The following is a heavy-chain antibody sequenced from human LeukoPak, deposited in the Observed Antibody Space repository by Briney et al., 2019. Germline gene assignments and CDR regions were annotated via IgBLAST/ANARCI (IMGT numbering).Heavy chain of an antibody. J-gene: IGHJ4*02. Sequence: GASVKVSCKASRYTFTGYYMHWVRQAPGQGLEWMGWINPNSGGTNYAQKFQGRVTMTRDTSISTTDMELSRLRSDDTAVYYCARAIAARATEFDYWGQGTLVTVSS. CDR1: RYTFTGYY. CDR3: ARAIAARATEFDY. CDR2: INPNSGGT. V-gene: IGHV1-2*02. D-gene: IGHD6-6*01.